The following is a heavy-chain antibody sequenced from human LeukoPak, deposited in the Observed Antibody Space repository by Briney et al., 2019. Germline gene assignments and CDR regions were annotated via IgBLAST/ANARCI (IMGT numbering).Heavy chain of an antibody. D-gene: IGHD3-10*01. Sequence: SETLSLTCTVSGGSISSYYWSWIRQPPGKGLEWIGYIYYSGSTNYNPSLKSRVTISVDTSKNQFSLWLSSVTAADAAVYYCARYYYGSGFDYWGQGTLVTVSS. V-gene: IGHV4-59*01. CDR2: IYYSGST. CDR1: GGSISSYY. J-gene: IGHJ4*02. CDR3: ARYYYGSGFDY.